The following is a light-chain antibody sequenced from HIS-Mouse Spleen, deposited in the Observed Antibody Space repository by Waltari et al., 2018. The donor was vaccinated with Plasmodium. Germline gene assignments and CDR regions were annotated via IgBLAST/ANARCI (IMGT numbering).Light chain of an antibody. CDR3: YSTDSSGNHRV. CDR1: ALPKKY. Sequence: SYELTQPPSVSVSPGQTARNTCSGDALPKKYSYWYQQKSGQAPVVVIQEDSKRPPGIPERFSGSSSGTMATLTISGAQVEDEADYYCYSTDSSGNHRVFGGGTKLTVL. V-gene: IGLV3-10*01. J-gene: IGLJ3*02. CDR2: EDS.